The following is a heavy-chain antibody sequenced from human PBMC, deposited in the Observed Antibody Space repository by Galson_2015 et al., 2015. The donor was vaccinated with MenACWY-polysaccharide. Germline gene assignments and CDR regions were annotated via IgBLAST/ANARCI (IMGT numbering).Heavy chain of an antibody. D-gene: IGHD1-26*01. CDR3: VKGGWADN. CDR2: ISSGSDTT. J-gene: IGHJ4*02. V-gene: IGHV3-23*01. CDR1: GFNFSIYV. Sequence: LRLSCAASGFNFSIYVTTWVRPAPGKGLEWVSAISSGSDTTYYTDSVKGRFTISRDNSKDTVHLQMDSLRAEDTAVYYCVKGGWADNWGQGTLVTVSS.